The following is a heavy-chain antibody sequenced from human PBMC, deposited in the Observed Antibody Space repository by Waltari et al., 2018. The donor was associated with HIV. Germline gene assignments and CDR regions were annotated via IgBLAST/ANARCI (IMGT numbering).Heavy chain of an antibody. CDR2: IKEDGSEK. V-gene: IGHV3-7*01. D-gene: IGHD2-2*03. CDR1: GFTFSHYR. Sequence: QVVESGGGLVQPGGSLRLSCAASGFTFSHYRMSWVRQAPGKGLEWVANIKEDGSEKYYVDSVKGRFTISRDNAKNSLYLQMNSLRAEDTAVYYCAREFQQWMGRLFDIWGQGTMVTVSS. J-gene: IGHJ3*02. CDR3: AREFQQWMGRLFDI.